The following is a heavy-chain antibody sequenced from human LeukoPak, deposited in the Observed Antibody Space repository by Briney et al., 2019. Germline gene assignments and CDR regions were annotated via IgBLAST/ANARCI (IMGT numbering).Heavy chain of an antibody. CDR1: GDSFSSNNY. CDR3: ARNAGYSDLNY. J-gene: IGHJ4*02. V-gene: IGHV4-4*02. CDR2: IYRSGAT. Sequence: SETLSLTCTVSGDSFSSNNYWTWVRQPPGKGLEWIGGIYRSGATNYNPSLRGRVTVSLDKSKNQFSLRLNSVTAADTAIYYCARNAGYSDLNYWGQGVLVTVSS. D-gene: IGHD3-22*01.